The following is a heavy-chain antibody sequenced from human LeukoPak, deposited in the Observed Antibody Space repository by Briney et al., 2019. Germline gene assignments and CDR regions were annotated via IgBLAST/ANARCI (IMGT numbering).Heavy chain of an antibody. D-gene: IGHD1-14*01. Sequence: GGSLRLSCAASGFTVSSNSVSWVRQAPGKGLEWVSVIYSGGSTYYADSVKGRFTISRDNSKNTLYLQMNSLRAEDTAVYYCARDPLTPYWGQGTLVTVSS. CDR2: IYSGGST. CDR3: ARDPLTPY. J-gene: IGHJ4*02. CDR1: GFTVSSNS. V-gene: IGHV3-53*01.